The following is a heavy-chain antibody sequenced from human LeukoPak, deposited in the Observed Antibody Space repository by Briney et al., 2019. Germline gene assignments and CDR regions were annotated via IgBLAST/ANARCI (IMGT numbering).Heavy chain of an antibody. CDR1: GGSFSGYY. CDR3: AREKRGSYGDDYYYYMDV. D-gene: IGHD5-18*01. J-gene: IGHJ6*03. CDR2: INHSGST. V-gene: IGHV4-34*01. Sequence: SETLSLTCAVYGGSFSGYYWSWIRQPPGEGLEWIGEINHSGSTNYNPSFKSRVTISVDTSKNQFSLQLNSVTPEDTAVYYCAREKRGSYGDDYYYYMDVWGKGTTVTVSS.